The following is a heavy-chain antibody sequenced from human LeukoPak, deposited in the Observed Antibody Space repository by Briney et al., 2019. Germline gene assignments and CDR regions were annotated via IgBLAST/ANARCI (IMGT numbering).Heavy chain of an antibody. J-gene: IGHJ4*02. CDR2: ISGSAYNS. CDR1: GFTLSSYG. D-gene: IGHD1-26*01. Sequence: GGSLRLSCAASGFTLSSYGLSWVRQAPGKGLEWVSTISGSAYNSYYADSVKGRFTISRDNSANTLYLQMDNLRAEDTALYYCAKHSGSYFIYYIDSWGQGTLVTVSS. V-gene: IGHV3-23*01. CDR3: AKHSGSYFIYYIDS.